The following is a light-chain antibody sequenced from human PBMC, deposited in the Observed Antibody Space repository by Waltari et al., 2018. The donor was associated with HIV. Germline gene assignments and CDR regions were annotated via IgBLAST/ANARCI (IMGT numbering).Light chain of an antibody. CDR1: NIGRKS. J-gene: IGLJ7*01. V-gene: IGLV3-21*02. CDR3: QVWDGSSEHPGPV. Sequence: SYVLTQAPSVSVAPGQTARITCGGNNIGRKSVHWYQQKSGQAPVLVVYDDSDRPSGIPERFSGSNSGNTATLTLSRVEAGDEADYYCQVWDGSSEHPGPVFGGCTQLTVL. CDR2: DDS.